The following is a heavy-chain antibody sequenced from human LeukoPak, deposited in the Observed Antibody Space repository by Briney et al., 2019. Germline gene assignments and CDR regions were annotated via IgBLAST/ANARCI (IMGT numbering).Heavy chain of an antibody. CDR3: ARVDSGPYSFDI. CDR1: GFTFRNYW. Sequence: GGSLRLSCAASGFTFRNYWMSWVRQAPGRGLEWVANMKEDGSEILYVDPVKGRFTISRDNAKSSLFLQMNNLRAEDTAPYYCARVDSGPYSFDIWGPGTMVTVSS. CDR2: MKEDGSEI. V-gene: IGHV3-7*01. D-gene: IGHD3-16*01. J-gene: IGHJ3*02.